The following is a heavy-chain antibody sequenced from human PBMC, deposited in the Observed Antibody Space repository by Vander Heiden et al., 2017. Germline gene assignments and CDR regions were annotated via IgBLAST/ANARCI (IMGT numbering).Heavy chain of an antibody. Sequence: EVQLVESGGGLVQPGGSLRLSCAASGFTFSSYWMHWVRQAPGKGLVWVSRINSDGSSTSYSDSVKGRFTISRDNAKKPLYLEMNSLRAEDTAVYYCARGRIAVAGYDYWGQGTLVTVSS. J-gene: IGHJ4*02. CDR1: GFTFSSYW. CDR2: INSDGSST. V-gene: IGHV3-74*01. D-gene: IGHD2-15*01. CDR3: ARGRIAVAGYDY.